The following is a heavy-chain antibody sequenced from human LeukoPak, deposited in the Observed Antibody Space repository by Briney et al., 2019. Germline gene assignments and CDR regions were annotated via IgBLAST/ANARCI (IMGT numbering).Heavy chain of an antibody. CDR3: ARGDLIVFDAFDI. CDR1: GGSISSYY. Sequence: PSETLSLTCTVSGGSISSYYWSWIRQPPGKGLEWIGYIYYSGSTNYNPSLKSRVTISVDTSKNQFSLKLSSVTAADTAVYYCARGDLIVFDAFDIWGQGTMVTVSS. CDR2: IYYSGST. V-gene: IGHV4-59*12. D-gene: IGHD3-22*01. J-gene: IGHJ3*02.